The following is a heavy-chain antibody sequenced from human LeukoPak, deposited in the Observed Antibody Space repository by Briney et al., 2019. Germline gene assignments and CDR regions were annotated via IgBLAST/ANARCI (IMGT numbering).Heavy chain of an antibody. Sequence: GESLKISCNGSGYXFANYWIVWVRQMPGKGLECMGIIFPGDSDTRYRPSFQGQVTISADKSISTAYLQWSGLKTSDTAMYYCATTTTRGIPHYFDYWGQGTLVTVSS. CDR1: GYXFANYW. V-gene: IGHV5-51*01. CDR3: ATTTTRGIPHYFDY. J-gene: IGHJ4*02. CDR2: IFPGDSDT. D-gene: IGHD1-1*01.